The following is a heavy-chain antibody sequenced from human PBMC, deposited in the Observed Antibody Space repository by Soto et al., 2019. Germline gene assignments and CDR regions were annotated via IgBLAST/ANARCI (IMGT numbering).Heavy chain of an antibody. V-gene: IGHV3-33*01. CDR1: GFTFSSYG. CDR2: IWYDGSNK. D-gene: IGHD4-17*01. CDR3: ARDLTRATVTSHLFDY. Sequence: GGSLRLSCAASGFTFSSYGMHWVRQAPGKGLEWVAVIWYDGSNKYYADSVKGRFTISRDNSKNTLYLQMNSLRAEDTAVYYCARDLTRATVTSHLFDYWGQGTLVTVSS. J-gene: IGHJ4*02.